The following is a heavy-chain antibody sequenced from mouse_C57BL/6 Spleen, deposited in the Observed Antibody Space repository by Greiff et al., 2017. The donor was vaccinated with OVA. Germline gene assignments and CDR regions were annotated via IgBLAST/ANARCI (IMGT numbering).Heavy chain of an antibody. J-gene: IGHJ1*03. V-gene: IGHV1-52*01. Sequence: VQLQQSGAELVRPGSSVKLSCKASGYTFTSYWMRWVKQRPIQGLEWIGNIDPSDSETHYNQKFKDKATLTEDKSSSTAYMQLSSLTSEDSAVYYCAIGATGGYFDVWGTGTTVTVSS. CDR3: AIGATGGYFDV. CDR1: GYTFTSYW. D-gene: IGHD3-1*01. CDR2: IDPSDSET.